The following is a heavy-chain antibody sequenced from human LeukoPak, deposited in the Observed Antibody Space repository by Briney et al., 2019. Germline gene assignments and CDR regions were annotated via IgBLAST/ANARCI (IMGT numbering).Heavy chain of an antibody. CDR3: ARGTYYYGSDI. CDR2: IYYSGST. V-gene: IGHV4-30-4*08. J-gene: IGHJ3*02. D-gene: IGHD3-10*01. Sequence: PSETLSLTCTVSSGSISNADYYWSWIRQPPGKGLEWIGYIYYSGSTFYNPSLRSRVSISVDTSKNQFSLKLSSVTAADTAVYYCARGTYYYGSDIWGQGTMVTVSS. CDR1: SGSISNADYY.